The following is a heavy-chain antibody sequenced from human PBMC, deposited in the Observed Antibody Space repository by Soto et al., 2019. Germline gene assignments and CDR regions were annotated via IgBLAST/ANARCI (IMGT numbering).Heavy chain of an antibody. CDR2: ISHDGSNN. Sequence: QVQVVESGGGVVQPGRSLRLSCAASGFTLSTYAMHWVRQAPGKGLEWVAVISHDGSNNYYADSVKGLFTISRDNSKSTLSLQMNSLRPEDTAVYYCARDRDEDGGTSDAFDMWGQGTMVTVSS. D-gene: IGHD2-15*01. CDR1: GFTLSTYA. V-gene: IGHV3-30*04. CDR3: ARDRDEDGGTSDAFDM. J-gene: IGHJ3*02.